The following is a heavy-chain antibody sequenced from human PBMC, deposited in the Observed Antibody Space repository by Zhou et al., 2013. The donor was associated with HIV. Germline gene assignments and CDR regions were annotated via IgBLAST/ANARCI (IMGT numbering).Heavy chain of an antibody. CDR3: ARVKISMVRGVIGHYYGMDV. CDR2: IIPIFGTA. Sequence: VQLVQSGAEVKKPGSSVKVSCKASGGTFSSYAISWVRQAPGQGLEWMGGIIPIFGTANYAQKFQGRVTITTDESTSTAYMELSSLRSEDTAVYYCARVKISMVRGVIGHYYGMDVWGQGTTVTVSS. CDR1: GGTFSSYA. J-gene: IGHJ6*02. V-gene: IGHV1-69*01. D-gene: IGHD3-10*01.